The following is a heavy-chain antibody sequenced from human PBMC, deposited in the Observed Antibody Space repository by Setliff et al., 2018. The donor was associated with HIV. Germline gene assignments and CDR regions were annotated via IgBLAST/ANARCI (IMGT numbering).Heavy chain of an antibody. CDR2: IFSIDDK. CDR3: ARIVFGGYRSTWYQDYYMDV. J-gene: IGHJ6*03. CDR1: GFSLSNARMG. Sequence: SGPTLVNPTETLTLTCTVSGFSLSNARMGVSWIRQPPGKALEWLARIFSIDDKSYSTSLKSRLTVSKDTSKSQVVLTMTNMDPVDTATYYCARIVFGGYRSTWYQDYYMDVWGKGTTVTAP. V-gene: IGHV2-26*01. D-gene: IGHD6-13*01.